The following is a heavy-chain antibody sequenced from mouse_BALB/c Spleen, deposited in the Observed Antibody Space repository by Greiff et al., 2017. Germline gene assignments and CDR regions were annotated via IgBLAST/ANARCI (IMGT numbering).Heavy chain of an antibody. J-gene: IGHJ3*01. Sequence: QVHVKQSGPGLVAPSQSLSITCTVSGFSLTGYGVNWVRQPPGKGLEWLGMIWGDGSTDYNSALKSRLSISKDNSKSQVFLKMNSLQTDDTARYYWARDQAYGPDGAWFAYWGQGTLVTVSA. CDR3: ARDQAYGPDGAWFAY. CDR1: GFSLTGYG. V-gene: IGHV2-6-7*01. CDR2: IWGDGST. D-gene: IGHD6-5*01.